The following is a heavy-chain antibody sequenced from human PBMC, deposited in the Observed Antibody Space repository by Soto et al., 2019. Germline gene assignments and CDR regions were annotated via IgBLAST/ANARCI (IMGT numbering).Heavy chain of an antibody. CDR3: ARVDSSGYYYGAFDI. CDR1: GYTFTSYG. J-gene: IGHJ3*02. V-gene: IGHV1-18*04. CDR2: ISAYNGNT. D-gene: IGHD3-22*01. Sequence: ASVKVSCKASGYTFTSYGISWVRQAPGQGLEWMGWISAYNGNTNYAQKLQGRVTMTTDTSTSTAYMELRSLRSDDTAVYYCARVDSSGYYYGAFDIWGQGTMVTVSS.